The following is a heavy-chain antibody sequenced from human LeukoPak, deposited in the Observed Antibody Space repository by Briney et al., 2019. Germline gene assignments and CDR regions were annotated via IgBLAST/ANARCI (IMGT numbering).Heavy chain of an antibody. CDR2: IYTSGST. CDR1: GGSISSYY. CDR3: ARALPDSSGYYYSDYFDY. Sequence: SETLSLTCTVSGGSISSYYWSWIRQPAGKGLEWIGRIYTSGSTNYNPSLKSRVTMSVDTSENQFSLKLSSVTAADTAVYYCARALPDSSGYYYSDYFDYWGQGTLVTVSS. J-gene: IGHJ4*02. D-gene: IGHD3-22*01. V-gene: IGHV4-4*07.